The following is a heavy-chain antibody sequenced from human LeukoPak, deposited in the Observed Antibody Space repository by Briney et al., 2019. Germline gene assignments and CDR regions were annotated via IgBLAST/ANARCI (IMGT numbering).Heavy chain of an antibody. V-gene: IGHV3-30*02. CDR2: IRYDGSNK. D-gene: IGHD4-17*01. Sequence: GGSLRLSCAASGFTFSSYGMHWVRQAPGKGLEWVAFIRYDGSNKYYADSVRGRFTISRDNSKNTLYLQMNSLRVEDTALYYCASRSGGDYPYFDYWGQGTLVTVSS. CDR1: GFTFSSYG. CDR3: ASRSGGDYPYFDY. J-gene: IGHJ4*02.